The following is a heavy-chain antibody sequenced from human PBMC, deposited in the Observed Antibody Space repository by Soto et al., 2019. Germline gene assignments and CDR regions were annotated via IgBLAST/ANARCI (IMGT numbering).Heavy chain of an antibody. Sequence: ASVKGSCKASGYTFTSYGISWVRQAPGQGLEWMGWISAYNGNTNYAQKLQGRVTMTTDTSTSTAYMELRSLRSDDTAVYYCARAVMDYCYSSSCSGICSDSWGQGTLVTVFS. CDR3: ARAVMDYCYSSSCSGICSDS. CDR2: ISAYNGNT. D-gene: IGHD3-22*01. J-gene: IGHJ5*01. V-gene: IGHV1-18*04. CDR1: GYTFTSYG.